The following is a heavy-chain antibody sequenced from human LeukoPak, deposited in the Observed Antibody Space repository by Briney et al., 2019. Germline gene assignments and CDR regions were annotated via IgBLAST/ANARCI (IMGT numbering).Heavy chain of an antibody. D-gene: IGHD3-22*01. J-gene: IGHJ1*01. Sequence: PGGSLRLSCAAFGINVSNNYMSWVRRAPGKGLEWVSAISGSGGSTYCADSVKGRFTISRDNSKNTLYLQMNSLRAEDTAVYYCAKDVLNYYDSSGYGYFQHWGQGTLVTVSS. CDR3: AKDVLNYYDSSGYGYFQH. V-gene: IGHV3-23*01. CDR2: ISGSGGST. CDR1: GINVSNNY.